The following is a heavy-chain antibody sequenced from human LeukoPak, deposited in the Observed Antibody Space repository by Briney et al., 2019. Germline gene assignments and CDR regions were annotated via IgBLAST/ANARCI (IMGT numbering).Heavy chain of an antibody. D-gene: IGHD2-21*02. CDR3: ARAVVVTAISVDY. CDR1: GGTFSDYA. J-gene: IGHJ4*02. CDR2: INPNSGGT. Sequence: GSSVKVSCKASGGTFSDYAISWVRQAPGQGLEWMGWINPNSGGTNYAQKFQGRVTMTRDTSISTAYMELSRLRSDDTAVYYCARAVVVTAISVDYWGQGTLVTVSS. V-gene: IGHV1-2*02.